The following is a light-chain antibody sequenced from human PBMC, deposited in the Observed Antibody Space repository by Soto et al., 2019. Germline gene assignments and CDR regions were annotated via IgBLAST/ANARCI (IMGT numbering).Light chain of an antibody. V-gene: IGLV2-14*01. Sequence: QSVLAQPASVSGSPGQSITISCTGTSSDVGGYNYVSWYQQHPVKAPKLMIYDVTNRPSGVSDRFSGSKSGNTPPLPISGLKAEDEAPYYCRSYTSSSTPYVSGTGTKVTVL. CDR3: RSYTSSSTPYV. J-gene: IGLJ1*01. CDR1: SSDVGGYNY. CDR2: DVT.